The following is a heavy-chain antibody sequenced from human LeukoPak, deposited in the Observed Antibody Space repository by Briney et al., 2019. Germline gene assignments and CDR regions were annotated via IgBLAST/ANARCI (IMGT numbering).Heavy chain of an antibody. CDR1: GYTFTGYY. CDR2: INPNSGGT. Sequence: GASVKVSCEASGYTFTGYYMHWVRQAPGQGLEWMGWINPNSGGTNYAQKLQDRVTMTRDTSITTVYMELSRLRSDDTAVYYCARDFPQNMGDQLLFLDPWGQGTLVTVSS. J-gene: IGHJ5*02. CDR3: ARDFPQNMGDQLLFLDP. D-gene: IGHD2-2*01. V-gene: IGHV1-2*02.